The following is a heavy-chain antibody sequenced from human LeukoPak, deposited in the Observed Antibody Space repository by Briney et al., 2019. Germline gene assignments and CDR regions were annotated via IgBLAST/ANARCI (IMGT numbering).Heavy chain of an antibody. CDR1: GGSMSSGTYY. CDR2: VYNAGS. V-gene: IGHV4-61*02. CDR3: ARERTMVGGADI. Sequence: SETLSLTCTVSGGSMSSGTYYWSWIRQPAGKGLEWIGRVYNAGSNFNSGSNYNSSLKSRVTMSLDTSNNQFSLRLSSVTAADTAVYYCARERTMVGGADIWGQGTKVTVSS. J-gene: IGHJ3*02. D-gene: IGHD2-21*01.